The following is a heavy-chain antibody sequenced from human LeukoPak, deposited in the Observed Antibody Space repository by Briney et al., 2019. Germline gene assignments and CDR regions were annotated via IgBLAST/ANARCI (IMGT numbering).Heavy chain of an antibody. J-gene: IGHJ4*02. D-gene: IGHD2-15*01. V-gene: IGHV1-46*01. CDR3: ARLLGYCSGGSCSYYFDY. CDR2: INPSGGST. CDR1: GYTFTSYY. Sequence: ASVKVSSKASGYTFTSYYMHWVRQAPGQGLEWMGIINPSGGSTSYAQKFQGRVTMTRDTSTSTVYMELSSLRSEDTAVYYCARLLGYCSGGSCSYYFDYWGQGTLVTVSS.